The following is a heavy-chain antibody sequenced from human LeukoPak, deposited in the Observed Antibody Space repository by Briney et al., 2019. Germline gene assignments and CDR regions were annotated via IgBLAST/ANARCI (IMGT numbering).Heavy chain of an antibody. J-gene: IGHJ4*02. Sequence: ASVKVSCKASGGTFSSYAISWVRQAPGQGLEWMGRIIPILGIANYAQKFQGRVTITADKSTSTAYMELSSLRAEDTAVYYCARDLVETVVVTDVFDYWGQGTLVTVSS. CDR3: ARDLVETVVVTDVFDY. CDR1: GGTFSSYA. D-gene: IGHD2-2*01. CDR2: IIPILGIA. V-gene: IGHV1-69*04.